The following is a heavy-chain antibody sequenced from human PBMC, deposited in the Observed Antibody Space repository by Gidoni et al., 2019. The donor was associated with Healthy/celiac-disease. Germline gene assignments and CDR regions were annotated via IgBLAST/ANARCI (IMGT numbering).Heavy chain of an antibody. CDR2: ISYDGSNK. CDR1: VFTCSRYA. CDR3: ARDRVEMATIYAFDI. V-gene: IGHV3-30-3*01. Sequence: VHLGESGGGVVEPGRALSLSCAASVFTCSRYAMHWVRQAPVKGLEWVAVISYDGSNKYYADSVKGRFTISRDNSKNTLYLQMNSLRAEDTAVYYCARDRVEMATIYAFDIWGQGTMVTVSS. D-gene: IGHD5-12*01. J-gene: IGHJ3*02.